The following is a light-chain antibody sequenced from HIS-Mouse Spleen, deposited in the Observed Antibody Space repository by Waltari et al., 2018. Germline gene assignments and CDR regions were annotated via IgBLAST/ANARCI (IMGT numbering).Light chain of an antibody. CDR3: SSYTSSSTWV. CDR2: EVS. V-gene: IGLV2-14*01. CDR1: LSDVGGYNY. Sequence: QSALTQPASVAGSPGQSVTISRTGTLSDVGGYNYLSWYQQHPVKAPKLMIYEVSNRPSGVSNRFSGSKSGNTASLTISGLQAEDEADYYCSSYTSSSTWVFGGGTKLTVL. J-gene: IGLJ3*02.